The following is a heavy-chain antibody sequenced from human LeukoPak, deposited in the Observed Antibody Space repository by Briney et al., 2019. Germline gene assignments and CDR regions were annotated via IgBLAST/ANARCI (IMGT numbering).Heavy chain of an antibody. V-gene: IGHV4-59*01. CDR1: GGSISSYY. J-gene: IGHJ4*02. Sequence: SESLSLTCTVSGGSISSYYWSWIRQPPGKGLEWIGYIYYSGSTNYNPSLKSRVTISVDTSKNQFSLKLSSVTAADTAVYYCARAIGSYYYFDYWGQGTLVTVSS. CDR3: ARAIGSYYYFDY. D-gene: IGHD1-26*01. CDR2: IYYSGST.